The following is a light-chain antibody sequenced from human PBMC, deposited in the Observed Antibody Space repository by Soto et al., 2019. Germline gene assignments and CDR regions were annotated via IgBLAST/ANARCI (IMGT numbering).Light chain of an antibody. Sequence: DIQMTQFPSTLSVSVGDSVTITCRASQSINYWLAWYQQKPGKAPKLLIYQASTLETGVPSRFSGGGSGTEFTLTISSLQPDDFATYYCLQYDTSVRTFGQGTKVEIK. J-gene: IGKJ1*01. CDR1: QSINYW. V-gene: IGKV1-5*03. CDR2: QAS. CDR3: LQYDTSVRT.